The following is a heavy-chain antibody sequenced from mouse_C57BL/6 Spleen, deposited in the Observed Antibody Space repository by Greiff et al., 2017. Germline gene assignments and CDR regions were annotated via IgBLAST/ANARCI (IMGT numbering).Heavy chain of an antibody. CDR1: GYAFSSYW. Sequence: QVQLKESGAGLVKPGASVKISCKASGYAFSSYWMNWVKQRPGKGLEWIGQIYPGDGDTNYNGKFKGKATLTADKSSSTAYMQLSSLTSEDSAVYFCAREGYDYDGNRDYFDYWGQGTTLTVSS. J-gene: IGHJ2*01. CDR3: AREGYDYDGNRDYFDY. CDR2: IYPGDGDT. V-gene: IGHV1-80*01. D-gene: IGHD2-4*01.